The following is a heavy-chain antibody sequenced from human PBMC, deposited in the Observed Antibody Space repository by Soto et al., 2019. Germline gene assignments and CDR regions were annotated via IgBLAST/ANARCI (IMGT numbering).Heavy chain of an antibody. CDR2: ISYDGSNK. V-gene: IGHV3-30*18. CDR3: AKDLVSYGSGSYYFDY. J-gene: IGHJ4*02. Sequence: GGSLRLSCAASGFTFSSYGMHWVRQAPGKGLEWVAVISYDGSNKYYADSVKGRFTISRDNSKNTLYLQMNSLRAEDTAVYYCAKDLVSYGSGSYYFDYWGQGTLVTVSS. CDR1: GFTFSSYG. D-gene: IGHD3-10*01.